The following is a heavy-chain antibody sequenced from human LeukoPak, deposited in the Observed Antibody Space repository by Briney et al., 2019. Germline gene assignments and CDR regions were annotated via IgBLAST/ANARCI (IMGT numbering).Heavy chain of an antibody. CDR1: GFTFSSYG. D-gene: IGHD3-22*01. Sequence: GGSLRLSCAASGFTFSSYGMHWVRQAPGKGLEWVAFIRYDGSNKYYADSIKGRFTISRDNSKNTLYLQMNSLRAEDTAVYYCAGRYDSSGYPLHWGQGTLVTVSS. CDR3: AGRYDSSGYPLH. J-gene: IGHJ4*02. CDR2: IRYDGSNK. V-gene: IGHV3-30*02.